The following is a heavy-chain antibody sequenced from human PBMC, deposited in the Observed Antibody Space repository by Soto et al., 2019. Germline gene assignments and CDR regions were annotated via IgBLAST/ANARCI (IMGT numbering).Heavy chain of an antibody. CDR1: GGSISSSSYY. D-gene: IGHD3-10*01. CDR3: ACFRMSSDAHLYFLN. J-gene: IGHJ4*02. V-gene: IGHV4-39*01. Sequence: SETRSVTWTVCGGSISSSSYYWGWIRQPPGKGLEWIGSIYYSGSTYYNPSLKSRVTISVDTSKNQFSLKLSSVTAADTAVYYCACFRMSSDAHLYFLNSCPAPLATV. CDR2: IYYSGST.